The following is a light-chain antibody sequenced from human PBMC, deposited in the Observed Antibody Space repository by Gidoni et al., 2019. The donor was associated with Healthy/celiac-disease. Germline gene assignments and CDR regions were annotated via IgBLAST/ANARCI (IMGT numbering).Light chain of an antibody. CDR1: QSISSW. Sequence: DIQMTQSPSTLSASVGDRVTITCRASQSISSWLAWYQQKPGKAPKLLIYKASSLESGVPSRFSGSGSGTEFTLTISSLQPDDFATYYCQQYNSYKETWTFGQGTKVEIK. V-gene: IGKV1-5*03. J-gene: IGKJ1*01. CDR2: KAS. CDR3: QQYNSYKETWT.